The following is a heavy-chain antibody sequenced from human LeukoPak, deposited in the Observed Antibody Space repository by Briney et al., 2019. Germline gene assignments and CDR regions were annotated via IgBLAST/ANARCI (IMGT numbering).Heavy chain of an antibody. CDR3: AKDPSALRVYYFDY. Sequence: GGSLRLSCAASGFTFSSYAMSWVRQAPGKGLEWVSAISGSGGSTYYADSVKGRFTISRDNSKNTLCLQMNSLRAEDTAVYYCAKDPSALRVYYFDYWGQGTLVTVSS. D-gene: IGHD3-16*01. CDR2: ISGSGGST. J-gene: IGHJ4*02. V-gene: IGHV3-23*01. CDR1: GFTFSSYA.